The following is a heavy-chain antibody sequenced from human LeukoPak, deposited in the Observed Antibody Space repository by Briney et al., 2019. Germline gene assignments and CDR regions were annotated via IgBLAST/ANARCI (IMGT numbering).Heavy chain of an antibody. CDR2: INHSGST. CDR1: GGSFSGYY. J-gene: IGHJ4*02. D-gene: IGHD3-3*01. CDR3: ARGLDFWSGYFSH. V-gene: IGHV4-34*01. Sequence: PSETLSLTCAVYGGSFSGYYWSWIRQPPGKGLEWIGEINHSGSTNYNPPLKSRVIISVDTSKNQFSLKLSSVTAADTAVYYCARGLDFWSGYFSHWGQGTLVTVSS.